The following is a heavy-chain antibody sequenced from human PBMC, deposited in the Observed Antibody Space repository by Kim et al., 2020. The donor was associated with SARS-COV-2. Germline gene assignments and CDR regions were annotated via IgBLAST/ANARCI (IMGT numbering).Heavy chain of an antibody. D-gene: IGHD6-19*01. CDR2: VDHRGNI. CDR3: ACGARQQWLGPYYLYS. J-gene: IGHJ4*02. CDR1: DDSFRDYY. Sequence: SETLSLTCAAYDDSFRDYYWTWIRQPPGKGLEWIGEVDHRGNIHYNQSLTGRILISIDTSKNQFSLKLTSVTVADSAIYYCACGARQQWLGPYYLYSWSQGSPVTLSS. V-gene: IGHV4-34*01.